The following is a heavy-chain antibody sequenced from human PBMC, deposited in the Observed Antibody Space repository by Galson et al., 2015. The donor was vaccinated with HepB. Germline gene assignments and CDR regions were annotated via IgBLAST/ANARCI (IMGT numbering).Heavy chain of an antibody. D-gene: IGHD1-26*01. CDR3: AKDGIVGAPTFDF. J-gene: IGHJ4*02. Sequence: SLRLSCADSGFTFRSYGLHWVRQAPGTGLEWVAVISYDGSNKHYSDSVKGRFTISRDNSKNTLYLQMNSLRAEDTAVYYCAKDGIVGAPTFDFWVQGTLVTVSS. V-gene: IGHV3-30*18. CDR2: ISYDGSNK. CDR1: GFTFRSYG.